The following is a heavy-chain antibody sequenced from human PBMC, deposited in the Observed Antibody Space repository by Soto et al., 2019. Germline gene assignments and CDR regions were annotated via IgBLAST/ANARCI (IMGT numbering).Heavy chain of an antibody. CDR2: IYQSGST. V-gene: IGHV4-4*02. Sequence: QVQLQESGPGLVKPSGTLSLTCAVSGGSISSSKWWSWVRQPPGKGLEWIGEIYQSGSTNYNPSLKSRVTISLDKSKNQFSLELNSVTAADTAVYYCASEKLQYHQWPPDYGFDVWGQGTTVTVSS. J-gene: IGHJ6*02. CDR3: ASEKLQYHQWPPDYGFDV. CDR1: GGSISSSKW. D-gene: IGHD4-4*01.